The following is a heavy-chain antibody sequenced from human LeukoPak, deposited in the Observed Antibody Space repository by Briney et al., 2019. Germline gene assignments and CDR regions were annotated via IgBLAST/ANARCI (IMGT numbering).Heavy chain of an antibody. CDR3: ASQGGLRNDF. CDR2: ICLDGRI. D-gene: IGHD2-15*01. CDR1: GGSITSRDC. Sequence: SETLSLTCGVSGGSITSRDCWSWVRQPPGKGLEWIGEICLDGRIHYTPSLKSRIPISIDRSKDQFPLNLISVAAADTAIYFCASQGGLRNDFWGQGTLVTVSS. V-gene: IGHV4-4*02. J-gene: IGHJ4*02.